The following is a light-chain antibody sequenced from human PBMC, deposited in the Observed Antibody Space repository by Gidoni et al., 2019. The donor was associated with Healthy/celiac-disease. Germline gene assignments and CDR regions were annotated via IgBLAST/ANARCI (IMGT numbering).Light chain of an antibody. CDR1: QGLLHSNGYNY. CDR3: MQALQTPLT. Sequence: DIVMTQSPLSLPVTPGEPASISCRSSQGLLHSNGYNYLDWYLQKPGQSPQLLIYLGSNRASGVPDRFSGSGSGTDFTLKISRVEAEDVGVYYCMQALQTPLTFXGXTKVEIK. V-gene: IGKV2-28*01. J-gene: IGKJ4*01. CDR2: LGS.